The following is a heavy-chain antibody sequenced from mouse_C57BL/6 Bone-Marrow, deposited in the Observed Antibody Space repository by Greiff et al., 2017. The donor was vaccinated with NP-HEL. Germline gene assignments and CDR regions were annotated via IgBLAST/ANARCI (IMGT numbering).Heavy chain of an antibody. Sequence: QVQLQQPGAELVKPGASVKLSCKASGYTFTSYWMHWVKQRPGQGLEWIGMIHTNSGSTNYNEKFKSKATLTVDKSASTAYMQLSSLTSEDSAGYYCAREGPYYGSSHYWYFDVWGTGTTVTVSS. D-gene: IGHD1-1*01. J-gene: IGHJ1*03. CDR1: GYTFTSYW. CDR2: IHTNSGST. V-gene: IGHV1-64*01. CDR3: AREGPYYGSSHYWYFDV.